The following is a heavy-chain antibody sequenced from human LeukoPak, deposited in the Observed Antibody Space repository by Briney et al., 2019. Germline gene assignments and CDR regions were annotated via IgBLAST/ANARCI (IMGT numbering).Heavy chain of an antibody. CDR3: ARSYVGHRVPYYFDY. D-gene: IGHD3-16*01. Sequence: GGSLRLSCAASGFTFSAYTLHWVRQAPGKGLEWVAAILYDGSNKYYADSVKGRFTISRDNSKNTLYMQMNSLRADDTAVYYCARSYVGHRVPYYFDYWGQGTLVTVSS. J-gene: IGHJ4*02. CDR1: GFTFSAYT. CDR2: ILYDGSNK. V-gene: IGHV3-30*01.